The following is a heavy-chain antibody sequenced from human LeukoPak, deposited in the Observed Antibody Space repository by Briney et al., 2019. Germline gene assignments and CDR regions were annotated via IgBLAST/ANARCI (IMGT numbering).Heavy chain of an antibody. CDR3: ARGGLLLWFGELLYQPFDY. Sequence: SDTLSLTCTVSGGSISSGGYYWSWIRQHPGKGLEWIGYIYYSGSTYCNPSLKSRVTISVDTSKNQFSLKLSSVTAADTAVYYCARGGLLLWFGELLYQPFDYWGQGTLVTVSS. D-gene: IGHD3-10*01. CDR1: GGSISSGGYY. CDR2: IYYSGST. J-gene: IGHJ4*02. V-gene: IGHV4-31*03.